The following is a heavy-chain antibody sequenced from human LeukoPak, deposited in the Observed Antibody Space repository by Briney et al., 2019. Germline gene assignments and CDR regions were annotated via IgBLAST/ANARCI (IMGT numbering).Heavy chain of an antibody. J-gene: IGHJ4*02. D-gene: IGHD2-21*02. Sequence: SETLSLTCTVSGGSISSSSYYWGWIRQPPGKGLEWIGSIYYSGSTYYNPSLKSRVTISVDRSKNQFSLKLSSVTAADTAVYYCARAGPNCGGDCYPYFDYWGQGTLVTVSS. CDR3: ARAGPNCGGDCYPYFDY. CDR2: IYYSGST. V-gene: IGHV4-39*07. CDR1: GGSISSSSYY.